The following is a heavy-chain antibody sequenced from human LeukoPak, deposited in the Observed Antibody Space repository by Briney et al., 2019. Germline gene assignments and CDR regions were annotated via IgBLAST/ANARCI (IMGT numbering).Heavy chain of an antibody. CDR3: AKASEITMISP. J-gene: IGHJ5*02. CDR2: IHHSGGT. CDR1: SYSISRGYY. D-gene: IGHD3-22*01. Sequence: PSETLSLTCTVSSYSISRGYYWGWIRQSPGQGLEWIGNIHHSGGTYYNPSLKSRVTISVDTSKNQFSLKLSSVTAADTAVYYWAKASEITMISPWGQGTLVTVSS. V-gene: IGHV4-38-2*02.